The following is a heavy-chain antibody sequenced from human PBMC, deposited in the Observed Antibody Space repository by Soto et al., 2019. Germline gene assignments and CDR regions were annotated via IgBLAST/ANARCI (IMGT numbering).Heavy chain of an antibody. CDR3: ALIQIFGHGVTNYYYYYYGMDV. CDR1: GYTFTIYG. V-gene: IGHV1-69*13. D-gene: IGHD3-3*01. CDR2: IIPIFGTA. Sequence: SVKVSCKASGYTFTIYGISWVRQAPGQGLEWMGGIIPIFGTANYAQKFQGRVTITADESTSTAYMELSSLRSEDTAVYYCALIQIFGHGVTNYYYYYYGMDVWGQGTTVTVSS. J-gene: IGHJ6*02.